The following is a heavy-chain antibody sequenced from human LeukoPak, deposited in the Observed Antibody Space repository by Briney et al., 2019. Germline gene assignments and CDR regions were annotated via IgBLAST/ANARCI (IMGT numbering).Heavy chain of an antibody. J-gene: IGHJ4*02. V-gene: IGHV4-59*12. CDR3: ARGLGESLAAAVFGY. Sequence: SETLSLTCTVSGGSIRSYYWSWIRQPPGKGLEWIGEIYYSGSTNYNPSLKSLVTISVDTPKNQFSLKLSSVTAADTAVYYCARGLGESLAAAVFGYWGQGTLVTVSS. CDR2: IYYSGST. CDR1: GGSIRSYY. D-gene: IGHD6-13*01.